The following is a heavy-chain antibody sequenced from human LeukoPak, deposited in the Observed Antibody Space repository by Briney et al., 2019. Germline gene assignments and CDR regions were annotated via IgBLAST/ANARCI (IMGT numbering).Heavy chain of an antibody. D-gene: IGHD3-16*01. CDR1: GFTFTSYA. CDR3: ARDRIRNWFDS. Sequence: GGSLRLSCAASGFTFTSYAMHWVRQAPGKGLEWVAVISHDGSNKYYADSVKGRFTISRDNSKNTLYLQMNSLRAEDTAVYYCARDRIRNWFDSWGQGTLVTVSS. J-gene: IGHJ5*01. V-gene: IGHV3-30-3*01. CDR2: ISHDGSNK.